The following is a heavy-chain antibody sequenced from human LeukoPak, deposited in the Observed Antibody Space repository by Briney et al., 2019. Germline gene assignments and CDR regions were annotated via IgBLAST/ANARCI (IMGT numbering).Heavy chain of an antibody. CDR3: AKGTRRIWSDFDY. J-gene: IGHJ4*02. V-gene: IGHV1-2*02. CDR2: SNPNSGAT. D-gene: IGHD2-15*01. CDR1: GYIFTGYY. Sequence: ASVKVSCKASGYIFTGYYIHWVRQGPGQGLEWMGWSNPNSGATNYAQKIQVRVTMTTDTSISAAYMDLSRLRFDDTALYYCAKGTRRIWSDFDYWGQGTLVTVSS.